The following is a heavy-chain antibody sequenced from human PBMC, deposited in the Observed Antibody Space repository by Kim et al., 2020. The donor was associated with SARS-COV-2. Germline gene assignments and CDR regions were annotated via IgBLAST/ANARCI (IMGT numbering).Heavy chain of an antibody. CDR3: AKVGYCSGGSCYPTGWFDP. V-gene: IGHV3-23*02. D-gene: IGHD2-15*01. Sequence: GRFTISRDKSKNKLYLKMKSLRAEDTAVYYCAKVGYCSGGSCYPTGWFDPWGQGTLVTVSS. J-gene: IGHJ5*02.